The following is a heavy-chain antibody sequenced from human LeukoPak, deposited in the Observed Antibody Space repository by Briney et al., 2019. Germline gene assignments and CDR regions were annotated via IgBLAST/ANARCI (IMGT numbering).Heavy chain of an antibody. CDR2: ISSSSSTI. CDR1: GFTFSSYS. V-gene: IGHV3-48*01. CDR3: VRPLRLFIAVPGAFDF. J-gene: IGHJ3*01. D-gene: IGHD6-19*01. Sequence: GGSLRLSCAASGFTFSSYSMNWVRQAPGKGLEWVSYISSSSSTIYYADSVKGRFTISRDNAKNSLYLQMNSLRPSDTALYYCVRPLRLFIAVPGAFDFWGQGTMVTVSP.